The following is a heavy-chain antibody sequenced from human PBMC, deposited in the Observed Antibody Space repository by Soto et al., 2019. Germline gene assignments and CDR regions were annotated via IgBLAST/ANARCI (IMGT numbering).Heavy chain of an antibody. Sequence: EVQLVESAGGLVKPGGSLRLSCVASGFSFNEAWMNWVRQAPGEGLEWVGRIKTSAGGGATDYAAPVQGRFTISRDDSKNALYLHMTGLGTEDTAIYYCTTGSVEGIWGQGTTVTVSS. V-gene: IGHV3-15*07. J-gene: IGHJ6*02. CDR2: IKTSAGGGAT. CDR1: GFSFNEAW. D-gene: IGHD2-15*01. CDR3: TTGSVEGI.